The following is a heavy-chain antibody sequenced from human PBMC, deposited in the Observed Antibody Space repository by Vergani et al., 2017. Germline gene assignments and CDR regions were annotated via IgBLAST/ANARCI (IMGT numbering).Heavy chain of an antibody. CDR3: VREGTYCSGSSCYTGVGIFDF. CDR2: SRNLAYSFST. V-gene: IGHV3-72*01. Sequence: EVQLVESGGALVQPGGSLRLSCAVSGFNFSDYYLDWIRQAPGKGLEWVGRSRNLAYSFSTQLAASVAGRFSISRDASTRSLFLQMNSLKIEDTAVYFXVREGTYCSGSSCYTGVGIFDFWGQGTPVTVSS. J-gene: IGHJ4*02. D-gene: IGHD2-2*01. CDR1: GFNFSDYY.